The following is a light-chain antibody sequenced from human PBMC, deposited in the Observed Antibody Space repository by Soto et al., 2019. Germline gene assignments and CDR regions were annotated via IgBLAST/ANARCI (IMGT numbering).Light chain of an antibody. J-gene: IGKJ4*01. V-gene: IGKV3-11*01. CDR3: QQRYNWPRGT. CDR2: DAS. CDR1: QSVSSY. Sequence: EIVLTQSPATLSLSPGKRATLSCRASQSVSSYLAWYQQKPGQAPRLLIYDASNRANGIPARFSGSGSGTDFTLTISSLEPEDFAVYYCQQRYNWPRGTFGGGTQVDIK.